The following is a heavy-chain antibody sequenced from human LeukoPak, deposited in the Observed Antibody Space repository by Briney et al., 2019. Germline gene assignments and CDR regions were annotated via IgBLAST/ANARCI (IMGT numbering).Heavy chain of an antibody. CDR1: GFTFSNAW. CDR3: TTWSSQFDY. D-gene: IGHD6-6*01. J-gene: IGHJ4*02. CDR2: IQSKTDGGTT. V-gene: IGHV3-15*01. Sequence: GGSLRLSCAASGFTFSNAWMTWVRQAPGKGLECVGFIQSKTDGGTTDSAAPVKGRFTVSRDDSKNTLYLQMNSLKTEDTAVYYCTTWSSQFDYWGQGTLVTVSS.